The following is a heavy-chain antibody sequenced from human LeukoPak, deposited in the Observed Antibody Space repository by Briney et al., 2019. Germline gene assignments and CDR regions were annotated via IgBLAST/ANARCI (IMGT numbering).Heavy chain of an antibody. CDR1: GFTFSSYA. CDR2: IYYSGST. Sequence: LRLSCAASGFTFSSYAMSWIRQHPGKGLEWIGYIYYSGSTYYNPSLKSRVTISVDTSKNQFSLKLSSVTAADTAVYYCAREGNHYYDSSGYVDYWGQGTLVTVSS. D-gene: IGHD3-22*01. V-gene: IGHV4-31*02. CDR3: AREGNHYYDSSGYVDY. J-gene: IGHJ4*02.